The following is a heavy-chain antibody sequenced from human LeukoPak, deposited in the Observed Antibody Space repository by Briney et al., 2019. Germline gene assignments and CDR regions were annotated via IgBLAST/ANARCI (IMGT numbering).Heavy chain of an antibody. Sequence: GGSLRLSCAASGFTFSDYYMSWIRQAPGKGLEWVSYISSSGSTIYYADSVKGRFTISRDNAKNSLYLQVNSLRAEDTAVYYCARDRDVDTAMVLFDPWGQGTLVTVSS. J-gene: IGHJ5*02. CDR2: ISSSGSTI. D-gene: IGHD5-18*01. V-gene: IGHV3-11*01. CDR3: ARDRDVDTAMVLFDP. CDR1: GFTFSDYY.